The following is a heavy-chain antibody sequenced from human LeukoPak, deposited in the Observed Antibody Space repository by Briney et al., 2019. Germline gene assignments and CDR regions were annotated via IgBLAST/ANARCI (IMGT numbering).Heavy chain of an antibody. CDR2: INLNGDET. CDR1: GFTFSNYG. Sequence: PGGSLRLSCEASGFTFSNYGMAWFRQAPGKGLEWVSTINLNGDETHYADSVKGRFTISRDNSKNTLYLQMNSLRGEDTAVYYCARALYSSGLYYFDHWGQGTLVTVSS. CDR3: ARALYSSGLYYFDH. J-gene: IGHJ4*02. D-gene: IGHD6-19*01. V-gene: IGHV3-23*01.